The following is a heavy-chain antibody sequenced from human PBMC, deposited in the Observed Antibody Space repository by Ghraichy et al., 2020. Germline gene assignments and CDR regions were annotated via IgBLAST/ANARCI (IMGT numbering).Heavy chain of an antibody. D-gene: IGHD3-22*01. CDR3: ARDLGSSGYYVYYYGMDV. J-gene: IGHJ6*02. V-gene: IGHV3-20*04. Sequence: GGSLRLSCAASGFTFDDYGMSWVRQAPGKGLEWVSGINWNGGSTGYADSVKGRFTISRDNAKNSLYLQMNSLRAEDTALYYCARDLGSSGYYVYYYGMDVWGQGTTVTVSS. CDR1: GFTFDDYG. CDR2: INWNGGST.